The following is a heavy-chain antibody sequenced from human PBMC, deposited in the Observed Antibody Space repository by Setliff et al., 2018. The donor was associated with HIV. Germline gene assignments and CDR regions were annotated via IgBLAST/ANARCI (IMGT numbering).Heavy chain of an antibody. D-gene: IGHD5-18*01. J-gene: IGHJ4*02. CDR1: GGSISSSSYY. V-gene: IGHV4-39*07. CDR3: ARVFVDTAVLRVLEYYFDS. CDR2: MYYSGST. Sequence: LTCTVSGGSISSSSYYWGWVRQPPGKGLEWIGSMYYSGSTYYTPSLKSRITISLDTSKNQFSLRMRSVTAADTAVYYCARVFVDTAVLRVLEYYFDSWGRGTLVTVSS.